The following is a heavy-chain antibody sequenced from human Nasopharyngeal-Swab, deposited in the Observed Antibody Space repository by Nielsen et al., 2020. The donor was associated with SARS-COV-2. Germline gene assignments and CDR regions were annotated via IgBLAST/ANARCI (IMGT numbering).Heavy chain of an antibody. J-gene: IGHJ4*02. V-gene: IGHV1-18*01. CDR2: ISAYNGNT. D-gene: IGHD3-22*01. Sequence: ASVKVSCKASGYTFTSYGISWVRQAPGQGLEWMGWISAYNGNTNYAQKFQGRVTITRDTSASTAYMELSSLRSEDTAVYYCARSPRYYDSSGKLDYWGQGTLVTVSS. CDR3: ARSPRYYDSSGKLDY. CDR1: GYTFTSYG.